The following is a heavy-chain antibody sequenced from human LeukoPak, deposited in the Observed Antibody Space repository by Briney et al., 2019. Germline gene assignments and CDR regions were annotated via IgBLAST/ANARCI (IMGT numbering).Heavy chain of an antibody. V-gene: IGHV4-39*07. D-gene: IGHD3-22*01. CDR2: IYYSGST. J-gene: IGHJ4*02. Sequence: SETLSLTCTVSGVSISSSYSYWGWIRQPPGKGLEWIGSIYYSGSTYYNPSLKSRVTISVDTSKNQSSLKLSSVTAADTAVYYCAARLKYYYDSSGYRFDYWGQGTLVTVSS. CDR1: GVSISSSYSY. CDR3: AARLKYYYDSSGYRFDY.